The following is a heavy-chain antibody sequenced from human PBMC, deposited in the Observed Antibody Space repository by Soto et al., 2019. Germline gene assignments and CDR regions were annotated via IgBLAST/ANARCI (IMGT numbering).Heavy chain of an antibody. CDR2: IYYSGST. V-gene: IGHV4-31*02. CDR1: GGSISSGGYY. D-gene: IGHD3-3*01. CDR3: ARGIYYDFWSGYPGYFDY. J-gene: IGHJ4*02. Sequence: PSETXSLTCTVSGGSISSGGYYWSWIRQHPGKGLEWIGYIYYSGSTYYNPSLKSRVTISVDTSKNQFSLKLSSVTAADTAVYYCARGIYYDFWSGYPGYFDYWGQGTLVTVSS.